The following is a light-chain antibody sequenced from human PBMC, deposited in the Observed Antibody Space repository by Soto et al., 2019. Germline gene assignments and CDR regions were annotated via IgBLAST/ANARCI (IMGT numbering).Light chain of an antibody. Sequence: QITQSPSSLPESVGDKVAITCQASHDIFSYLNWYQQKPGEAPKLLIYDASNLETGVPSRFSGSGYGTDFTFIISSLLAEDIATYYCQQYVNLPLTFGQGTRLEIK. J-gene: IGKJ5*01. V-gene: IGKV1-33*01. CDR3: QQYVNLPLT. CDR1: HDIFSY. CDR2: DAS.